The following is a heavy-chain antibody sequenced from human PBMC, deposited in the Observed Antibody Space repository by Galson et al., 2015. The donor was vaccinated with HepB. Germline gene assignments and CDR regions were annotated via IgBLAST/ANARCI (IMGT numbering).Heavy chain of an antibody. V-gene: IGHV1-69*04. CDR1: GGTFSSYA. J-gene: IGHJ6*02. CDR3: ARGDDYSTTRGYYYYGMDV. CDR2: IIPILGIA. Sequence: SVKVSCKASGGTFSSYAISWVRQAPGQGLEWMGRIIPILGIANYAQKFQGRITITADKSTSTAHMELSSLRSEDTAVYYCARGDDYSTTRGYYYYGMDVWGQGTTVTVSS. D-gene: IGHD4-11*01.